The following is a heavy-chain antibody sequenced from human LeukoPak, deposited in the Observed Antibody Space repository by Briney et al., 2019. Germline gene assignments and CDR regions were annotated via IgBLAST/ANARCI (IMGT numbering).Heavy chain of an antibody. CDR3: ARLWEQWLAPDYYYMDV. V-gene: IGHV3-30*02. CDR2: IRSDGNKK. J-gene: IGHJ6*03. D-gene: IGHD6-19*01. CDR1: VFTFSSYG. Sequence: GGSLRLSCAASVFTFSSYGMYWVRQAPGKGLEWVAFIRSDGNKKYYADSVKGRFTISRDNAKNSLYLQMNSLRAEDTAVYYCARLWEQWLAPDYYYMDVWGKGTTVTVSS.